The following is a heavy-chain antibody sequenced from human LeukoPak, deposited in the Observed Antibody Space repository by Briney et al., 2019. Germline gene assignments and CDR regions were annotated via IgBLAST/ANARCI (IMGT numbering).Heavy chain of an antibody. D-gene: IGHD2-2*01. V-gene: IGHV4-39*01. Sequence: SETLSLTCTVSGDSMSSNYYYWGWIRQPPGKGLEWIGTVYFTGSPYYNPSLKSRVTISVDTFETQFSLTLSSVTAADTAVYFCARHLVVPATTYYYYYMDVWGKGTTVTVSS. CDR2: VYFTGSP. CDR1: GDSMSSNYYY. CDR3: ARHLVVPATTYYYYYMDV. J-gene: IGHJ6*03.